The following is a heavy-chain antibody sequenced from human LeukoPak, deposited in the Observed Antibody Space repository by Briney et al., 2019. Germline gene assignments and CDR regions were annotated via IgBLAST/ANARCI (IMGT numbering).Heavy chain of an antibody. CDR3: AKDREVAVAIGVFDY. CDR1: GFTFSSYG. CDR2: IRYDGSNK. Sequence: GGSLRLSCAASGFTFSSYGMHWVRQAPGKGLEWVAFIRYDGSNKYYADSVKGRFTISRDNSKNTLYLQMNSLRAEDTAVYYCAKDREVAVAIGVFDYWGQGTLVTVSS. D-gene: IGHD6-19*01. J-gene: IGHJ4*02. V-gene: IGHV3-30*02.